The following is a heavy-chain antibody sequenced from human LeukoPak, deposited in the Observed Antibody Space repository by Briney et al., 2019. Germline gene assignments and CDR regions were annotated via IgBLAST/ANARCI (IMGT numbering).Heavy chain of an antibody. J-gene: IGHJ4*02. V-gene: IGHV3-30*04. CDR1: GFTFSSYA. CDR2: ISYDGSNK. D-gene: IGHD3-22*01. CDR3: ARDFDSSGYYYVGYFDY. Sequence: GGSLRLSCAASGFTFSSYAMHWVRQAPGKGLEWVAVISYDGSNKYYADSVKGRFTISRDNSKNTLYLQMNSLRAEDTAVYYCARDFDSSGYYYVGYFDYWGQGTPVTVSS.